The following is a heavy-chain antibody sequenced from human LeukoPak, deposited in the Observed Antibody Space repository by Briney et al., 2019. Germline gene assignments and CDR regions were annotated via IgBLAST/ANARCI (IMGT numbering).Heavy chain of an antibody. CDR2: ISYEGSNK. CDR3: VRGPPRTDPGIAAAGTKVDY. V-gene: IGHV3-30*03. D-gene: IGHD6-13*01. J-gene: IGHJ4*02. Sequence: PGGSLRLSCAASGFTFSGYGMHWVRQAPGKGLEWVAVISYEGSNKYYADSLKGRFTISRDNSNHTVFLQMNSLRAEDTAVYYCVRGPPRTDPGIAAAGTKVDYWGQGTLVTVSS. CDR1: GFTFSGYG.